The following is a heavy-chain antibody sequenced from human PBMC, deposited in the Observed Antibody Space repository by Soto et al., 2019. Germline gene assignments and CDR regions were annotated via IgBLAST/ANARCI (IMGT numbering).Heavy chain of an antibody. CDR3: ARAGHYYDSSGYYLFDY. V-gene: IGHV1-46*01. CDR1: GYTFTSYY. D-gene: IGHD3-22*01. Sequence: ASVKVSCKASGYTFTSYYMHWVRQAPGQGLEWMGIINPSGGSTSYAQKFQGRVTMTRDTSTSTVCMELSSLRSEDTAVYYCARAGHYYDSSGYYLFDYWGQGTLVPVSA. J-gene: IGHJ4*02. CDR2: INPSGGST.